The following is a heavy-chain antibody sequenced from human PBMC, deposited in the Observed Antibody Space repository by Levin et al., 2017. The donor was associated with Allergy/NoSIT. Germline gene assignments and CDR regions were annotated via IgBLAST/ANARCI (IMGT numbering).Heavy chain of an antibody. V-gene: IGHV4-31*03. CDR3: ARAVDYYDSSGYHLDY. D-gene: IGHD3-22*01. Sequence: PSETLSLTCTVSGGSISSGGYYWSWIRQHPGKGLEWIGYIYYSGSTYYNPSLKSRVTISVDTSKNQFSLKLSSVTAADTAVYYCARAVDYYDSSGYHLDYWGQGTLVTVSS. CDR2: IYYSGST. J-gene: IGHJ4*02. CDR1: GGSISSGGYY.